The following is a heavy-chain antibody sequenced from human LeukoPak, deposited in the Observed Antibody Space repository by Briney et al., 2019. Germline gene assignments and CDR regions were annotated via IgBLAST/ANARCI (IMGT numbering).Heavy chain of an antibody. CDR1: GFTFSSYG. D-gene: IGHD4-17*01. CDR3: ARRYAGDYVSLYAFDI. V-gene: IGHV3-30*03. CDR2: ISYDGSNK. Sequence: TGRSLRLSCAASGFTFSSYGMHWVRQAPGKGLEWVAVISYDGSNKYYADSVKGRFTISRDNSKNTLYLQMNSLRAEDTAVYYCARRYAGDYVSLYAFDIWGQGTMVTVSS. J-gene: IGHJ3*02.